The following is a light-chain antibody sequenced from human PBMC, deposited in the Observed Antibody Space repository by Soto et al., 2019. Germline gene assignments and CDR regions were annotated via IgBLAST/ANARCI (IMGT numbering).Light chain of an antibody. CDR1: SSDVGGYNS. V-gene: IGLV2-14*01. Sequence: QSALTQPASVSGSPGQSITISCTGTSSDVGGYNSVSWYQQHPGKAPKLMIYEVSNRPSGVSNRFSCSKSGNTASLTISGLLAEDEADYYCSSYTTSSTLLYVFGTGTKVTVL. CDR2: EVS. CDR3: SSYTTSSTLLYV. J-gene: IGLJ1*01.